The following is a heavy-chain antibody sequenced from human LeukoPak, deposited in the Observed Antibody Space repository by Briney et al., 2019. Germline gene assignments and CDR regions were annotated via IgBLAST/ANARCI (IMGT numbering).Heavy chain of an antibody. CDR2: SGSTT. D-gene: IGHD4-17*01. J-gene: IGHJ4*02. Sequence: GGSLRLSCAAPGFIFSNYAMTSVRQAPGKGLEWVSSSGSTTDYSDSVKGRFTISRDNSKNTLYLQMNSLRADDTAVYYCTRDSSYGDYSTAFDYWGQGALVTVSS. V-gene: IGHV3-23*01. CDR1: GFIFSNYA. CDR3: TRDSSYGDYSTAFDY.